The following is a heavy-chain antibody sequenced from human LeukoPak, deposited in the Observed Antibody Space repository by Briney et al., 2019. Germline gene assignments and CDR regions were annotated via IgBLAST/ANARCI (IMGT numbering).Heavy chain of an antibody. CDR1: GGSISSYY. V-gene: IGHV4-4*07. CDR3: ARAPGDYYDSSGYGYYYYYMDV. D-gene: IGHD3-22*01. J-gene: IGHJ6*03. CDR2: IYTSGST. Sequence: PSETLSLTCTVSGGSISSYYWSWIRQPAGKGLEWIGRIYTSGSTNYNPSLKSRVTMSVDTSKNQFSLKLSSVTAADTAVYYCARAPGDYYDSSGYGYYYYYMDVWGKGTTVTVSS.